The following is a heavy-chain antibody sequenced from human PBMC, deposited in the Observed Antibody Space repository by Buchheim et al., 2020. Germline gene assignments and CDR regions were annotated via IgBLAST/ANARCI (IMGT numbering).Heavy chain of an antibody. CDR1: GGSFSGYY. D-gene: IGHD3-22*01. V-gene: IGHV4-34*01. Sequence: QVQLQQWGAGLLKPSETLSLTCAVYGGSFSGYYWSWIRQPPGKGLEWIGEINHSGSTNYNPSLKSRVTISVDTSKNQFSLKLSPVTAADTAVYYCARGRGITMILNWFDPWGQGTL. CDR2: INHSGST. J-gene: IGHJ5*02. CDR3: ARGRGITMILNWFDP.